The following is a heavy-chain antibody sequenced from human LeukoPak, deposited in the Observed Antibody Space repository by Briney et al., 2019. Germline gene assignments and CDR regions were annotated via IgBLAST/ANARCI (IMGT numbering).Heavy chain of an antibody. CDR1: GFTFRSYT. Sequence: GGSLRLSCSGSGFTFRSYTMTWVRQAPGKGLEWVSSIDGDGTLKYYADSLKGRSTISRDNANNSVYLQMNSLTADDSGLYFCARDYSSGWFRKGAYWGQGTRVLVSS. CDR2: IDGDGTLK. D-gene: IGHD6-19*01. J-gene: IGHJ4*02. V-gene: IGHV3-21*06. CDR3: ARDYSSGWFRKGAY.